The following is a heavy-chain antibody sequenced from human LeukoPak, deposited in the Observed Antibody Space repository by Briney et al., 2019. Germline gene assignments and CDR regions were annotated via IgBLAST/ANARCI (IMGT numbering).Heavy chain of an antibody. CDR1: GYTFTTYG. D-gene: IGHD3-10*01. J-gene: IGHJ4*02. CDR2: ITPYNGHT. Sequence: GASVKVSCKASGYTFTTYGISWVRQAPGQGLEWMAWITPYNGHTNYAQKFQGRVTMTTDTSTSTAYMELRSLRFDDTAVYYCARAYAGDFDYWGQGTLVTVSS. CDR3: ARAYAGDFDY. V-gene: IGHV1-18*01.